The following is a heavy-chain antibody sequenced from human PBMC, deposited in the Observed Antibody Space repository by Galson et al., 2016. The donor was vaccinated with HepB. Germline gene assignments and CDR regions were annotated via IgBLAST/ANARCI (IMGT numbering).Heavy chain of an antibody. CDR1: GYTFTSFT. CDR3: ARIGYDNSGYFPDF. J-gene: IGHJ4*02. Sequence: SVKVSCKASGYTFTSFTIGWVRQAPGQGLEWMGWITDYNGNTNYAQKLQGRVTMTTDTSTSTAYMQLRSLRSDDTAVYYCARIGYDNSGYFPDFWGQGTLATVSS. V-gene: IGHV1-18*01. D-gene: IGHD3-22*01. CDR2: ITDYNGNT.